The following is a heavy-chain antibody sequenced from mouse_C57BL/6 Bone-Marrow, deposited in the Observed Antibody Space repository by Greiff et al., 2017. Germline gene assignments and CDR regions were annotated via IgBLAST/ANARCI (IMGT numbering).Heavy chain of an antibody. V-gene: IGHV1-64*01. CDR3: APNYYGSAWFAY. J-gene: IGHJ3*01. D-gene: IGHD1-1*01. Sequence: VQLQQPGAELVKPGASVKLSCKASGYTFTSYWMHWVKQRPGQGLEWIGMIHPNSGSTNYNEKFKSKATLTVDKSSSTAYMQLSSVTAEDSAVYYCAPNYYGSAWFAYWGQGTLVTVSA. CDR1: GYTFTSYW. CDR2: IHPNSGST.